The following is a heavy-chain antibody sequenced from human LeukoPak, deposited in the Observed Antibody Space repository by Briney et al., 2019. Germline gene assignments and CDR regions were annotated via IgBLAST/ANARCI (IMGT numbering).Heavy chain of an antibody. CDR2: FYPGDSDT. J-gene: IGHJ6*03. D-gene: IGHD2-8*01. V-gene: IGHV5-51*01. CDR1: GCRFTSYW. CDR3: ARRVWSARRGSYYYYYIDV. Sequence: GGSPKISCKGSGCRFTSYWIGWVRPMPGKGLEWMGIFYPGDSDTRYSPSFQGQVTISADDYITTPSLPWISLQSSHAALYYLARRVWSARRGSYYYYYIDVWGKGTTVTVSS.